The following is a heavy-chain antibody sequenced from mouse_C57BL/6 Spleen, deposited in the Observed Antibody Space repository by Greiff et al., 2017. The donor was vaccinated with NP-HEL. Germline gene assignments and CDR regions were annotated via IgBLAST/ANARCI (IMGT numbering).Heavy chain of an antibody. CDR2: IYPGSGST. D-gene: IGHD2-1*01. J-gene: IGHJ3*01. CDR1: GYTFTSYW. Sequence: QVQLKQPGAELVKPGASVKMSCKASGYTFTSYWITWVKQRPGQGLEWIGDIYPGSGSTNYNEKFKSKATLTVDTSSSTAYMQLSSLTSEDSAVYYCAKRYYGNYSAWFAYWGQGTLVTVSA. CDR3: AKRYYGNYSAWFAY. V-gene: IGHV1-55*01.